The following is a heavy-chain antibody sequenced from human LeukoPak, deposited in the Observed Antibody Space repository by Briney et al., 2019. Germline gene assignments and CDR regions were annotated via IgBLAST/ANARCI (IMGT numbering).Heavy chain of an antibody. V-gene: IGHV4-39*01. Sequence: PSETLSLTCTASGGSISSSSYSWGWIRQPPGKGLEWIRSIYYLGSTSYNPSLKSRVTISVDTSKNQFSLRLSSVTAADTAVYYCARRIGEDPFDYWGQGSLVTVSS. CDR2: IYYLGST. D-gene: IGHD2-21*01. CDR1: GGSISSSSYS. J-gene: IGHJ4*02. CDR3: ARRIGEDPFDY.